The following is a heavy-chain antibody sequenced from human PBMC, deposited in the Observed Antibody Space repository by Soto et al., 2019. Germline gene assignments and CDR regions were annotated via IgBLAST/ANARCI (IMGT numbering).Heavy chain of an antibody. CDR2: IYPGDSDT. D-gene: IGHD3-16*02. Sequence: PGESLKISCKGSGYSFTSYWIGWVRQMPGKGLEWMGIIYPGDSDTRYSPSFQGQVTISADKSISTAYLQWSSLKASDTAMYYCARLHYDYIWGSYHYYYMDVWGKGTTVTVSS. V-gene: IGHV5-51*01. J-gene: IGHJ6*03. CDR3: ARLHYDYIWGSYHYYYMDV. CDR1: GYSFTSYW.